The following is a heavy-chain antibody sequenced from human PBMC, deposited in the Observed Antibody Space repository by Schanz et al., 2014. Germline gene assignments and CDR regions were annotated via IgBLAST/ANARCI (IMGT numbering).Heavy chain of an antibody. Sequence: VHLLESGGGLVEPGGSLRLSCAASGFSLDIFAVSWVRQAPGKGLEWVSFVHPGGSTYYPDSVKGRFTISRDSSKNTLYLQMNSLRPEDTAVYYCARIGGSVFDYWAQGTLVTVSS. CDR2: VHPGGST. CDR1: GFSLDIFA. CDR3: ARIGGSVFDY. J-gene: IGHJ4*02. V-gene: IGHV3-23*03. D-gene: IGHD3-10*01.